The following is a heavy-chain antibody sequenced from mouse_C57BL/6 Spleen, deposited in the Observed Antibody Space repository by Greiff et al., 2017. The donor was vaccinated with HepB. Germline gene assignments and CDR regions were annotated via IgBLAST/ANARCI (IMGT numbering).Heavy chain of an antibody. CDR1: GFTFSDYG. D-gene: IGHD2-1*01. CDR2: ISSGSSTI. J-gene: IGHJ4*01. Sequence: EVKLMESGGGLVKPGGSLKLSCAASGFTFSDYGMHWVRQAPEKGLEWVAYISSGSSTIYYADTVKGRFTISRDNAKNTLFLQMTSLRSEDTAMYYCARSGSTMVTTSAYYAMDYWGQGTSVTVSS. V-gene: IGHV5-17*01. CDR3: ARSGSTMVTTSAYYAMDY.